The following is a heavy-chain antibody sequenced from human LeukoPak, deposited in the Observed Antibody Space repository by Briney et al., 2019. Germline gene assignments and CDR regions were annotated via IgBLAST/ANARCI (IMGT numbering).Heavy chain of an antibody. V-gene: IGHV3-23*01. J-gene: IGHJ4*02. CDR3: AKRGRHYFDH. CDR2: ITASGDNI. Sequence: GGSLRLSCTASGFTFGNYAMNWVRQAPGKGLEWVSSITASGDNIYHADSVKGRFTISRDNSRNTLFLQMNSLRAEDTAVYYCAKRGRHYFDHWDQGTLVIVSS. D-gene: IGHD1-26*01. CDR1: GFTFGNYA.